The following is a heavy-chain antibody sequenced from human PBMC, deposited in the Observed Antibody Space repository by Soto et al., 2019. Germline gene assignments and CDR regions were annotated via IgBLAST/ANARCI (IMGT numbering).Heavy chain of an antibody. V-gene: IGHV3-23*01. CDR3: AKATTNGGWFNPFDS. D-gene: IGHD6-19*01. Sequence: GGSLRLSCAASGFSFVYCAMNWVRQAPGKGLEWVSGLSGSGTSTYYADSVKGRFTISRDNSRDTLFLQMNSLTADDTAVYYCAKATTNGGWFNPFDSWGQGALVTLSS. CDR1: GFSFVYCA. CDR2: LSGSGTST. J-gene: IGHJ4*02.